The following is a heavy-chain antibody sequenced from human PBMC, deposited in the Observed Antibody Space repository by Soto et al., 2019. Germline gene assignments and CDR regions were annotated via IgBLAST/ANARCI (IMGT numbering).Heavy chain of an antibody. J-gene: IGHJ6*03. Sequence: GGSLRLSCAASGFTFSSYEMNWVRQAPGKGLEWVSYISSSGSTIYYADSVKGRFTISRDNAKNSLYLQMNSLRAEDTAVYYCARVCVVVPAAIHYYYYYMDVWGKGTTVTVSS. CDR3: ARVCVVVPAAIHYYYYYMDV. D-gene: IGHD2-2*01. CDR1: GFTFSSYE. V-gene: IGHV3-48*03. CDR2: ISSSGSTI.